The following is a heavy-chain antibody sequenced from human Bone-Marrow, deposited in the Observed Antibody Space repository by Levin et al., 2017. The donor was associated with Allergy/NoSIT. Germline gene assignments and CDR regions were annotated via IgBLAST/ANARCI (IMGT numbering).Heavy chain of an antibody. V-gene: IGHV5-51*01. D-gene: IGHD2-2*01. CDR2: VWPGDSDT. CDR3: ARPWLPSCSGTSCYVLDS. CDR1: GYSFNSYW. Sequence: PGESLKISCQTSGYSFNSYWIGWVRQKSGKGLEWMGVVWPGDSDTKYSVSFEGQVTISVDKSLSTTYLEWSSLKSSDTAVYYCARPWLPSCSGTSCYVLDSWGQGTRVTVSP. J-gene: IGHJ4*02.